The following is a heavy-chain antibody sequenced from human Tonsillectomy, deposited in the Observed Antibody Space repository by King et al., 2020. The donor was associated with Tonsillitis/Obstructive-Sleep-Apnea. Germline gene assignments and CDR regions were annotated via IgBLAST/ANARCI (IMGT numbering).Heavy chain of an antibody. D-gene: IGHD6-13*01. CDR3: AREERRSSSWYEGVFDY. V-gene: IGHV3-11*01. CDR1: GFTFSDYY. J-gene: IGHJ4*02. Sequence: VQLVESGGGLVKPGGSLRLSCAASGFTFSDYYMSWIRQAPGKGLEWVAYISGSGSTIYYADAVKGRFTISRDNAKKSLYLQMNSLRAEDTAGYYWAREERRSSSWYEGVFDYWGQGTLVTVSS. CDR2: ISGSGSTI.